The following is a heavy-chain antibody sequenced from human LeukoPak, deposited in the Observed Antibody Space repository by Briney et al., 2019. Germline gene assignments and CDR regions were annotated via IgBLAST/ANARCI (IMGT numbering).Heavy chain of an antibody. CDR3: ARGGLENGYHSNDGFDI. Sequence: SETLTLTCSVSGGSISGYYWSWIRQPPGKGLEWIGYIYYSGSTKYNPSLKSRVTMSVDTSRNQFSLKLSSVTAADTAVYYCARGGLENGYHSNDGFDIWGQGTMVTVSS. J-gene: IGHJ3*02. CDR1: GGSISGYY. V-gene: IGHV4-59*01. CDR2: IYYSGST. D-gene: IGHD3-22*01.